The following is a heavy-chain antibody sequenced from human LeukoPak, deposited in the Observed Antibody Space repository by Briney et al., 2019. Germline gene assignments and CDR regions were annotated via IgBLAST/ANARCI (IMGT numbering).Heavy chain of an antibody. CDR1: GGSFSGYY. CDR3: ARGISGVYYYYYMDV. Sequence: KTSETLSLTCAVYGGSFSGYYWSWIRQPSGKGLKWIGEINHSGSTNYNPSLKSRVTISVDTSKNQFSLKLSSVTAADTAVYYCARGISGVYYYYYMDVWGKGTTVTISS. CDR2: INHSGST. D-gene: IGHD7-27*01. J-gene: IGHJ6*03. V-gene: IGHV4-34*01.